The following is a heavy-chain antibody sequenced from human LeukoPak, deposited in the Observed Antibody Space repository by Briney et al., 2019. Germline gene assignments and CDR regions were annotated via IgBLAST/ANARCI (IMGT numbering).Heavy chain of an antibody. CDR2: IKQDGSEK. CDR3: AREWMITMVRGVISNWFDP. Sequence: GGSLRLSCAASGFTFSSYWMSWVRQAPGKGLEWVANIKQDGSEKYYVDSVKGRFTISRDNAKNSLYLQMNSLRAEDTAVYYCAREWMITMVRGVISNWFDPWGQGTLVTVSS. J-gene: IGHJ5*02. D-gene: IGHD3-10*01. V-gene: IGHV3-7*01. CDR1: GFTFSSYW.